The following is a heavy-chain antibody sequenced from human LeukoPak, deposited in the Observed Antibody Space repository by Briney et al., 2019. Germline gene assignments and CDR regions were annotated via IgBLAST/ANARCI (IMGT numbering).Heavy chain of an antibody. V-gene: IGHV3-23*01. Sequence: GGSLRLSCAASGFTFSSYAMSWVRQAPGKGLEWVSAISGSGGSTYYADSVKGRFTISRDNSKSTLYLQMNSLRAEDTAVYYCAKAARVTYYYDSSGHEADYWGQGTLVTVSS. CDR1: GFTFSSYA. D-gene: IGHD3-22*01. CDR3: AKAARVTYYYDSSGHEADY. CDR2: ISGSGGST. J-gene: IGHJ4*02.